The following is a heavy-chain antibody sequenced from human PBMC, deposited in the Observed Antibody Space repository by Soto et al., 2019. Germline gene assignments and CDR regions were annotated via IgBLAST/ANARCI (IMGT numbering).Heavy chain of an antibody. D-gene: IGHD3-22*01. CDR3: ASADYYDSSGYPSYWYFDL. J-gene: IGHJ2*01. CDR2: IYYSGST. CDR1: GGSVSSGSYY. Sequence: QVQLQESGPGLVKPSETLSLTCTVSGGSVSSGSYYWSWIRQPPGKGLEWIGYIYYSGSTNYNPSLKSRVTISVDTTKNQSSLKLSSVTAADTAVYYCASADYYDSSGYPSYWYFDLWGRGTLVTVSS. V-gene: IGHV4-61*01.